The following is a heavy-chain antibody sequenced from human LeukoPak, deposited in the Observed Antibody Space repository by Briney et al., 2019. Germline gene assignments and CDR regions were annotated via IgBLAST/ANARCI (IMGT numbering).Heavy chain of an antibody. Sequence: PGGSLTLSCAASGFSFRNYWMHWVRQAPGKGLEWVSRICSDGSCTSYADSVKGRFTMSRDNARNTLYLQVNSLRGEDAGVYYCARDPYGGRAVDYWGRGTLVTVSS. CDR2: ICSDGSCT. D-gene: IGHD4-23*01. CDR3: ARDPYGGRAVDY. CDR1: GFSFRNYW. J-gene: IGHJ4*02. V-gene: IGHV3-74*01.